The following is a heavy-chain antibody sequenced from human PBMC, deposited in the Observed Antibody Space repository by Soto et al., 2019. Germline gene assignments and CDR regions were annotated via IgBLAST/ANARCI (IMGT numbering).Heavy chain of an antibody. D-gene: IGHD3-3*01. CDR2: INWDGYSI. CDR3: ARSWSGSTSGRVDV. CDR1: GFRFDDHV. V-gene: IGHV3-9*01. Sequence: GGSLRLSCVASGFRFDDHVMHWVRQRPGKGLEWVGHINWDGYSIGYGGSVRGRFTISRDNAKKTLYLQMNSLRPEDTALYYCARSWSGSTSGRVDVWGQGTTVTVSS. J-gene: IGHJ6*02.